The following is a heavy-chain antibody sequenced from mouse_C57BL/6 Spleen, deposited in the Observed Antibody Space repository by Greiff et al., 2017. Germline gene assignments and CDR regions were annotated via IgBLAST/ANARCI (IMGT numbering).Heavy chain of an antibody. CDR3: ARTFGD. J-gene: IGHJ3*01. Sequence: VQLQQPGAELVMPGASVKLSCKASGYTFTSYWMHWVQQWPGQGLEWIGEIDPSDSYTNYNQKFKGKSTLTVEKSSSTAYMQLGRLTSEDAAVYCWARTFGDWGHGTRVTVAA. V-gene: IGHV1-69*01. CDR1: GYTFTSYW. CDR2: IDPSDSYT.